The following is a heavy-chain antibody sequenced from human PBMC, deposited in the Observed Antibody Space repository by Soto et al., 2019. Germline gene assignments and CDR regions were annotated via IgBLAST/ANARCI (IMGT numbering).Heavy chain of an antibody. CDR3: AKDRERRESYFDY. D-gene: IGHD1-1*01. CDR2: ISYDGSNK. V-gene: IGHV3-30*18. J-gene: IGHJ4*02. CDR1: GFTFSSYG. Sequence: GGSLRLSCAASGFTFSSYGMHWVRQAPGKGLEWVAVISYDGSNKYYADSVKGRFTISRDNSKNTLYLQMNSLRAEDTAVYYCAKDRERRESYFDYWGQGTLVTVSS.